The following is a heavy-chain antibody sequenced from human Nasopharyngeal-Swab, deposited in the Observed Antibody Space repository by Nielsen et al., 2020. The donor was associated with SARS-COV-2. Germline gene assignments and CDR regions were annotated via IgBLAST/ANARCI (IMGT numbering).Heavy chain of an antibody. J-gene: IGHJ3*02. CDR3: ARDGSSGGATLAFDI. Sequence: ASVKVSCKASGYTFTSYYMHWVRQAPGQGLEWMGIINPSGGSTSYAQKFQGRVTMTRDTSTSTVYMELSSLRSEDTAVYYCARDGSSGGATLAFDIWGQGTMVTVSS. V-gene: IGHV1-46*01. CDR1: GYTFTSYY. D-gene: IGHD1-26*01. CDR2: INPSGGST.